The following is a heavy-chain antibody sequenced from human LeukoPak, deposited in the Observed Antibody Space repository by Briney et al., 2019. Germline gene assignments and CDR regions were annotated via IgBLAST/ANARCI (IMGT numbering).Heavy chain of an antibody. CDR1: GFTFSSYS. CDR3: ARGERSSSSPFDY. J-gene: IGHJ4*02. D-gene: IGHD6-6*01. CDR2: ISSSSSYI. Sequence: GGSLRLSCAASGFTFSSYSMSWVRQASGKGLEWDSSISSSSSYIYYADSVKGRFTISRDNAKNSLYLQMNSLRAEDTAVYYCARGERSSSSPFDYWGQGTLVTVSS. V-gene: IGHV3-21*01.